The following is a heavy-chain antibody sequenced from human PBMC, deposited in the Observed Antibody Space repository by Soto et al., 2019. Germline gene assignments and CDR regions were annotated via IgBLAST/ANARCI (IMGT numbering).Heavy chain of an antibody. Sequence: SGTLSLTCTVSGGSISSYYWSWIRQPAGKGLEWIGRIYTSGSTNYNPSLKSRVTMSVDTSKNQFSLKLSSVTAADTAVYYCAREREIVGAFDYWGQGTLVTVSS. D-gene: IGHD1-26*01. V-gene: IGHV4-4*07. CDR1: GGSISSYY. CDR2: IYTSGST. J-gene: IGHJ4*02. CDR3: AREREIVGAFDY.